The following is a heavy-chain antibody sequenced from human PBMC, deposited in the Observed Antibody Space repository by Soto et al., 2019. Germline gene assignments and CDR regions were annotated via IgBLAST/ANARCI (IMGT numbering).Heavy chain of an antibody. CDR2: IIPIFGTA. V-gene: IGHV1-69*01. CDR1: GGTFSSYA. CDR3: ARGVAIKDGYYYYGMDV. Sequence: QVQLVQSGAEVKKPGSSVKVSCKASGGTFSSYAISWVRQAPGQGLEWMGGIIPIFGTANYAQKFQGRVTITADESTRTAYMELSSLRSEDTAVYYCARGVAIKDGYYYYGMDVWGQGTTVTVSS. J-gene: IGHJ6*02. D-gene: IGHD2-15*01.